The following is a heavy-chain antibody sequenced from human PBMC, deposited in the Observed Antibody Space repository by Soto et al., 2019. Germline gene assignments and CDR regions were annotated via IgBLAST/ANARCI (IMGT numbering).Heavy chain of an antibody. V-gene: IGHV3-15*01. CDR3: TTGQTGCCSSSSCNILYSSYSDMDV. Sequence: PGGSLRLSCAASGFTFSNAWMSWVRQAPGKGLEWVGRIRSKADGATPDYAAPVKGRFTISRDDLENTLYLQMSSLKTDDTAVYYCTTGQTGCCSSSSCNILYSSYSDMDVWGQGTTVTVSS. J-gene: IGHJ6*02. D-gene: IGHD2-2*01. CDR2: IRSKADGATP. CDR1: GFTFSNAW.